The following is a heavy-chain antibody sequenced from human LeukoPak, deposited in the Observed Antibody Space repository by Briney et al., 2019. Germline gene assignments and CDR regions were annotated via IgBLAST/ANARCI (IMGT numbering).Heavy chain of an antibody. CDR1: GYTFTSYD. Sequence: ASVKVSCKASGYTFTSYDINWVRQATGQGLEWMGWMNPNSGNTGYAQKLQGRVTMTTDTSTSTAYMELRSLRSDDTAVYYCARSPRYCSSTSCSSDYWGQGTLVTVSS. CDR2: MNPNSGNT. D-gene: IGHD2-2*01. CDR3: ARSPRYCSSTSCSSDY. J-gene: IGHJ4*02. V-gene: IGHV1-8*01.